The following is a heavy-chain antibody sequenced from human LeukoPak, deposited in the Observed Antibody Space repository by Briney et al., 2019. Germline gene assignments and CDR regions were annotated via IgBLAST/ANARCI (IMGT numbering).Heavy chain of an antibody. J-gene: IGHJ3*02. D-gene: IGHD6-19*01. CDR3: ARDGARDAAGAFDI. CDR1: GGSFSGYY. V-gene: IGHV4-34*01. Sequence: SETLSLTYAVYGGSFSGYYWSWIRQPPGKGLEWIGEINHSGSTNYNPSLKSRVTISVDTSKNQFSLKLSSVTAADTAVYYCARDGARDAAGAFDIWGQGTMVTVSS. CDR2: INHSGST.